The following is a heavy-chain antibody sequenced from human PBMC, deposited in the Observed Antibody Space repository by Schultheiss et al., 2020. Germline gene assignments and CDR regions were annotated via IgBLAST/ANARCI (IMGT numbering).Heavy chain of an antibody. V-gene: IGHV4-61*08. J-gene: IGHJ3*02. CDR1: GGSISSGDYY. Sequence: SETLSLTCTVSGGSISSGDYYCSWIRQPPGKGLEWIGYIYYSGSTNYNPSLKSRVTISVDTSKNQFSLKLSSVTAADTAVYYCARVQNDYYGSGSYYSDAFDIWGQGTMVTVSS. D-gene: IGHD3-10*01. CDR3: ARVQNDYYGSGSYYSDAFDI. CDR2: IYYSGST.